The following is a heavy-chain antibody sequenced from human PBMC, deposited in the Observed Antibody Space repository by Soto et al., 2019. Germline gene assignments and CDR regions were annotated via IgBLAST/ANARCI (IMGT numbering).Heavy chain of an antibody. V-gene: IGHV4-30-4*01. CDR3: AREHYYGSGSYYN. CDR1: VGSISSGDYY. Sequence: QVQLQESGPGLVKPSQTLSLTCTVSVGSISSGDYYWSWIRQPQGRGLEWIGYIYYSGSTYYNPSLKSRVTISVDTSKNQFSLKLSSVTAADTAVYYCAREHYYGSGSYYNWGQGTLVTVSS. D-gene: IGHD3-10*01. J-gene: IGHJ4*02. CDR2: IYYSGST.